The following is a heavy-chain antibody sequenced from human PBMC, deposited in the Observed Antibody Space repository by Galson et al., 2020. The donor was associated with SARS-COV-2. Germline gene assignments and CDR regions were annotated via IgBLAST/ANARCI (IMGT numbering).Heavy chain of an antibody. CDR3: ARARDGLRYFDWYNYYYYMDV. D-gene: IGHD3-9*01. V-gene: IGHV1-8*03. J-gene: IGHJ6*03. CDR1: GYTFTSYD. Sequence: ASVKVSCKASGYTFTSYDINWVRQATGQGLEWMGWMNPNSGNTGYAQKFQGRVTITRNTSISTAYMELSSLRSEDTAVYYCARARDGLRYFDWYNYYYYMDVWGKGTTVTISS. CDR2: MNPNSGNT.